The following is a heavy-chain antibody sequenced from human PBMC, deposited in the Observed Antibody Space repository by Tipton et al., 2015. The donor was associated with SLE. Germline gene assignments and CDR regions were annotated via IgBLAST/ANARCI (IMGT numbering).Heavy chain of an antibody. V-gene: IGHV1-18*01. Sequence: QLVQSGAEVKKHGASVKVSCKACGYTFTSYGISWVRQAPGQGLEWMGWISAYNGNTNYAQKLQGRVTMTTDTSTSTAYMELMSLRSDDTAVYYCATYSSSWPDAFDIWGQGTMVTVSS. CDR2: ISAYNGNT. CDR1: GYTFTSYG. D-gene: IGHD6-13*01. J-gene: IGHJ3*02. CDR3: ATYSSSWPDAFDI.